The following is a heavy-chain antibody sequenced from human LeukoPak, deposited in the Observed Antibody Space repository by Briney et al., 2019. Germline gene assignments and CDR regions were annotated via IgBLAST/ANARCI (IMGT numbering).Heavy chain of an antibody. CDR3: ARAPGYCSSTTCDKRFDP. CDR2: MNPNTGNT. J-gene: IGHJ5*02. D-gene: IGHD2-2*02. Sequence: ASVKVSCKASGYTFTTSDINWVRQATGQGLEWMGWMNPNTGNTGYAQRFQGRVTMTRDTSISTAYMELSSLRSEDTAVHYCARAPGYCSSTTCDKRFDPWGQGTLVTVSS. V-gene: IGHV1-8*01. CDR1: GYTFTTSD.